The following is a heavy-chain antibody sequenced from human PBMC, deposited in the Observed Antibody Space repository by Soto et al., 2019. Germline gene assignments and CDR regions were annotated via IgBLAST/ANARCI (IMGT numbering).Heavy chain of an antibody. Sequence: PWGSLRHSCAASEVTVSSNYMSWVRQATGKGLEWVSVIYSGGSTYYADSVKGRFTISRDNSKNTLYLQMNSLRVEDTAVYYCAIGIPLDVWGQGTTVTVSS. CDR1: EVTVSSNY. CDR2: IYSGGST. CDR3: AIGIPLDV. V-gene: IGHV3-66*01. J-gene: IGHJ6*02.